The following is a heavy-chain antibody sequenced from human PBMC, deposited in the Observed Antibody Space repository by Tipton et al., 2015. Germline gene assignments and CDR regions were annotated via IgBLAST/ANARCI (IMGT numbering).Heavy chain of an antibody. CDR2: IYPDDSDT. CDR1: GYTFTSYW. V-gene: IGHV5-51*01. D-gene: IGHD3-22*01. J-gene: IGHJ4*02. Sequence: QLVQSGAEVKKPGESLKISCKGSGYTFTSYWIGWVRQMPGKGLERMGIIYPDDSDTRYSPSFQGQGAISADKSISTAYLQWSRLKASDTAMYYCTRRNYYDSPMPDSWGQGTVVTVSS. CDR3: TRRNYYDSPMPDS.